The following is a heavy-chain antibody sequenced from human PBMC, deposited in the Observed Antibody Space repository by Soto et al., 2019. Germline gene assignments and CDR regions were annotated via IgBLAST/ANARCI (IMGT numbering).Heavy chain of an antibody. CDR2: IYYSGST. D-gene: IGHD3-22*01. V-gene: IGHV4-61*01. CDR1: GGSVSSGSYY. CDR3: ARGRPDSSGYYFDY. Sequence: PSDTLSLTCTVSGGSVSSGSYYWSWIRQPPGKGLEWIGYIYYSGSTNYNPSLKSRVTISVDTSKNQFSLKLSSVTAADTAVYYCARGRPDSSGYYFDYWGQGTLVTVSS. J-gene: IGHJ4*02.